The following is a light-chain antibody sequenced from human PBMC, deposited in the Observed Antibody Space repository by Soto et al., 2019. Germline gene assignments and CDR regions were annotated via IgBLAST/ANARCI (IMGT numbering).Light chain of an antibody. J-gene: IGKJ2*01. CDR3: QQYVTSPVT. V-gene: IGKV3-20*01. CDR2: GAS. CDR1: QSVTSNY. Sequence: EVVLTQSPGTLSLSPGERATLSCRASQSVTSNYLAWYQQKPGQAPRLLIYGASSRASDIPARFSGSGSGTDFTLTISRLEPEDFELYYCQQYVTSPVTFGQGTKVDIK.